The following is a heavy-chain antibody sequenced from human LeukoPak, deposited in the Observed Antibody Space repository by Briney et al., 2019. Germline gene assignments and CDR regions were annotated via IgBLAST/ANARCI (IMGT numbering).Heavy chain of an antibody. CDR2: IIPIFGTA. J-gene: IGHJ3*02. D-gene: IGHD6-13*01. Sequence: ASVKVSCKASGGTFSSYAISWVRQAPGQGLEWMGGIIPIFGTANYAQKFQGRVTITTDESTSTAYMELSSLRSEDTAVYYCARAWLVEPIAAAVESEFDIWGQGTMVTVSS. CDR3: ARAWLVEPIAAAVESEFDI. V-gene: IGHV1-69*05. CDR1: GGTFSSYA.